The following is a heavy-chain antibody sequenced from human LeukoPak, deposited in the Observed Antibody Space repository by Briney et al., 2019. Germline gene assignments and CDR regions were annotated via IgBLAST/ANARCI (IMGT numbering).Heavy chain of an antibody. Sequence: SETLSLTCTVSGGSISSSSYYWGWIRQPPGKGLEWIGNIYYSGHTYYSPSLKSRVTISVDTSKNQFSLKLSSVTAADTAVYYCASTKLGYSGGWHWGQGILVTVSS. D-gene: IGHD6-19*01. V-gene: IGHV4-39*01. J-gene: IGHJ4*02. CDR2: IYYSGHT. CDR3: ASTKLGYSGGWH. CDR1: GGSISSSSYY.